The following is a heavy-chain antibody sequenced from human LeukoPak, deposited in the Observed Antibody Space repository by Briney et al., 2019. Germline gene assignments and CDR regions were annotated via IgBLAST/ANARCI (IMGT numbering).Heavy chain of an antibody. J-gene: IGHJ4*02. V-gene: IGHV4-31*03. Sequence: SQTLSLTCTVSGGSISSGGYYWSWIRQHPGKGLEWIGYIYYSGSTYYNPSLKSRVTISVDTSKNQFSLKLSSVTAADTAVYYCARVRLAMIVDIDYWGQGTLVTVSS. D-gene: IGHD3-22*01. CDR1: GGSISSGGYY. CDR2: IYYSGST. CDR3: ARVRLAMIVDIDY.